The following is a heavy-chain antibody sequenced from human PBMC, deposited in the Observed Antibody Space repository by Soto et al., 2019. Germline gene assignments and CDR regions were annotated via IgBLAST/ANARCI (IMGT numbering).Heavy chain of an antibody. CDR1: GYTFTSYG. J-gene: IGHJ5*02. Sequence: ASVKVSCKASGYTFTSYGISWVRQAPGQGLEWMGWISAYNGNTNYAQKLQGRVTMTTDTSTSTAYMELRSLRSDDTAVYYCARDIAVAGITWFDPWGQGTPVTVSS. V-gene: IGHV1-18*01. D-gene: IGHD6-19*01. CDR2: ISAYNGNT. CDR3: ARDIAVAGITWFDP.